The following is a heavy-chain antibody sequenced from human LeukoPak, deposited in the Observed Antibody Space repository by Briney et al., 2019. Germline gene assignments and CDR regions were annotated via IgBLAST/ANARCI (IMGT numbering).Heavy chain of an antibody. V-gene: IGHV3-13*01. CDR3: ASSSAYSSSWYAIDN. D-gene: IGHD6-13*01. CDR2: IGTAGDT. J-gene: IGHJ4*02. CDR1: GFTFSNYD. Sequence: GGSLRLSCAASGFTFSNYDMHWVRQAAGKGLEWVSAIGTAGDTYYPGSVKGRFTISRENAKNSLYLQMNSLSAGDTAVYYCASSSAYSSSWYAIDNWGQGTLVTVSS.